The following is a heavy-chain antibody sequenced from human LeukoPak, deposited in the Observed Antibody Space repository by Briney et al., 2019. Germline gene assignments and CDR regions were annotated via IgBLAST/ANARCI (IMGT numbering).Heavy chain of an antibody. Sequence: SETLSLTCAVSGYSISSGYYWGWIRQPPGKGLEWIGSIYHSGRTYYNPSLKSRVTISVDTSKNQFSLKLSSVTAADTAVYYCARTTSNGYYYYMDVWGKGTTVTVSS. V-gene: IGHV4-38-2*01. J-gene: IGHJ6*03. CDR1: GYSISSGYY. D-gene: IGHD2-8*01. CDR2: IYHSGRT. CDR3: ARTTSNGYYYYMDV.